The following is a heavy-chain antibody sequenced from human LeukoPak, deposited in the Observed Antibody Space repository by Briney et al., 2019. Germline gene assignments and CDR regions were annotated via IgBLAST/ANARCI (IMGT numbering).Heavy chain of an antibody. V-gene: IGHV4-39*01. J-gene: IGHJ4*02. Sequence: SETLSLTCTVSGGSISSSSYYWGWIRQPPGKGLEWIGSIYYSGSTYYNPSLKSRVTISVDTSKNQFSLKLTSVTAADTAVYYCAKYGGSGWVIDYWGQGTLVTVSS. CDR1: GGSISSSSYY. CDR2: IYYSGST. D-gene: IGHD6-19*01. CDR3: AKYGGSGWVIDY.